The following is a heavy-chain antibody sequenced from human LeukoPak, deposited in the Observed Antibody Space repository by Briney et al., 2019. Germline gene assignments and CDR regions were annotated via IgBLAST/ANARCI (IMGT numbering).Heavy chain of an antibody. CDR1: GFTFRNYG. D-gene: IGHD2-8*02. CDR2: IWSDGNSR. J-gene: IGHJ6*03. CDR3: AKDPGASVSGFHMDV. Sequence: PGGSLRLSCATSGFTFRNYGMHWVRQATGKGLEWVSFIWSDGNSRFYADSVKGRFTISRDNSKNMLYLQMDSLRPEDTAVYYCAKDPGASVSGFHMDVWGKGTTVIVSS. V-gene: IGHV3-30*02.